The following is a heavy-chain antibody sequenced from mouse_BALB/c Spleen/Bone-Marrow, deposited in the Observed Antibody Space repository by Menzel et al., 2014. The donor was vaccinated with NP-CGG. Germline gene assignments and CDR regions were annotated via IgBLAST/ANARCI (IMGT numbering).Heavy chain of an antibody. CDR3: ARDHPYYFDY. CDR1: GYTFTSYW. J-gene: IGHJ2*01. CDR2: INPSTGYT. Sequence: VKLVESGAELAKPGASVKMSCKASGYTFTSYWMHWVKQRPGQGLEWIGYINPSTGYTEYNQKFKDKATLTADKSSSTAYMQLSSLTSEDSAVYYCARDHPYYFDYWGQGTTLTVSS. V-gene: IGHV1-7*01.